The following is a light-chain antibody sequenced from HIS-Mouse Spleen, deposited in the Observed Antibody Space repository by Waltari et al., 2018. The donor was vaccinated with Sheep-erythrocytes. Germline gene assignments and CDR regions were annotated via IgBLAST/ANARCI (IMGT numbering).Light chain of an antibody. CDR2: EVS. CDR1: SSDVGGYNY. Sequence: QSALTQPASVSGSPGQSLTISCTGTSSDVGGYNYVPWYQQHPGKAPKLMIYEVSHRPSAVSNRFSGSKSGNTASLTISGLQAEDEADYYCSSYTSSSTQVFGGGTKLTVL. CDR3: SSYTSSSTQV. J-gene: IGLJ2*01. V-gene: IGLV2-14*01.